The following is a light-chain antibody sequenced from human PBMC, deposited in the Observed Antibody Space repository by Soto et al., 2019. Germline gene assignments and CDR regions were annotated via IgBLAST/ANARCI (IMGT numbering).Light chain of an antibody. J-gene: IGLJ2*01. Sequence: QSVLTQPPSASGTPGQSVTIPCTGTSSDVGDYNYVSWYQRHPGKAPKLMIYEVSRRPSGVPDRFSGSKSGNTASLTVSGLQAEDEADYYCSSNAGSNNLVFGGGTKLTVL. CDR2: EVS. V-gene: IGLV2-8*01. CDR1: SSDVGDYNY. CDR3: SSNAGSNNLV.